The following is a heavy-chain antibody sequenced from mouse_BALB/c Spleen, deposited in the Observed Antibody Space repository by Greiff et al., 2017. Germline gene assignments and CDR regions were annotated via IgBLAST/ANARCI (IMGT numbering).Heavy chain of an antibody. V-gene: IGHV1S22*01. D-gene: IGHD1-1*01. J-gene: IGHJ1*01. CDR3: TRFYYGSSYGTYWYFDV. Sequence: LQQPGSELVRPGASVKLSCKASGYTFTSYWMHWVKQRPGQGLEWIGNIYPGSGSTNYDEKFKSKATLTVDTSSSTAYMQLSSLTSEDSAVYYCTRFYYGSSYGTYWYFDVWGAGTTVTVSS. CDR2: IYPGSGST. CDR1: GYTFTSYW.